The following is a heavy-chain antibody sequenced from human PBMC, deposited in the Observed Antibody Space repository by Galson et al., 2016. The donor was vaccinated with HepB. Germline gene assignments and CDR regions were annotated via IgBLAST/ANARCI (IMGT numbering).Heavy chain of an antibody. CDR1: GFSFSSYA. V-gene: IGHV3-23*01. CDR3: AKRPYSYGRHYGMDV. CDR2: ITSGGTT. J-gene: IGHJ6*02. D-gene: IGHD5-18*01. Sequence: SLRLSCAASGFSFSSYAMSWVRQAPGKGLEWVSGITSGGTTCYADSVKGRFTISRDNSKNILYLQMKSLRDEDTAVYYCAKRPYSYGRHYGMDVWGQRTTVTVSS.